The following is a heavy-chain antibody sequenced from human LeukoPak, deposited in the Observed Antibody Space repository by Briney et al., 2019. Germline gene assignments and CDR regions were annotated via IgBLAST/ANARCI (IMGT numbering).Heavy chain of an antibody. CDR1: GGSISSGGYY. CDR2: IYHSGST. J-gene: IGHJ4*02. D-gene: IGHD2-21*01. CDR3: ARVGYGGDYYFDY. Sequence: SQTLSLTCTVSGGSISSGGYYWSWIRQPPGKGLGWIGYIYHSGSTYYNPSLKSRVTMSVDTSKNQFSLKLSSVTAADTAVYYCARVGYGGDYYFDYWGQGTLVTVSS. V-gene: IGHV4-30-2*01.